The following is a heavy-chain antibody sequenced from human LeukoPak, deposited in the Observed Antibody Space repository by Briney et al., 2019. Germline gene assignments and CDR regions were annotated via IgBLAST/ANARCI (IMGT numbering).Heavy chain of an antibody. Sequence: SETLSLTCTVPGGSISSYYWSWIRQPPGKGLEWIGYIYYSGSTNYNPSLKSRVTKSVDTSKNQFSLKLSSVTAADTAVYYCARGLLSTTDSDAFDIWGQGTMVTVSS. CDR3: ARGLLSTTDSDAFDI. CDR2: IYYSGST. V-gene: IGHV4-59*01. D-gene: IGHD2-15*01. CDR1: GGSISSYY. J-gene: IGHJ3*02.